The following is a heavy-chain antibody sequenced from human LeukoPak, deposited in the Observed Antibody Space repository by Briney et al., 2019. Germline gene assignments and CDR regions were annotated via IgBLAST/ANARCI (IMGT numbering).Heavy chain of an antibody. CDR3: ATVRYSTIWSFEFDN. CDR1: GFNFSDYF. D-gene: IGHD5-12*01. J-gene: IGHJ4*02. CDR2: ISKTGRGI. Sequence: GGSLRLSCAASGFNFSDYFMSWIRQAPGKGLQWLAYISKTGRGIEYAESVRGRFTISRDNAKNSVFLQMDSLRSEDTAVYFCATVRYSTIWSFEFDNWGQGALVTVSS. V-gene: IGHV3-11*01.